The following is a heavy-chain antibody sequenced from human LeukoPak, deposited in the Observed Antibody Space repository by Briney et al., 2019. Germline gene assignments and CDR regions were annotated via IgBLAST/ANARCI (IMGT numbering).Heavy chain of an antibody. D-gene: IGHD3-10*01. Sequence: GGSLRLSCAASGFTFSSYGMHWVRQAPGKGLEWVAFIRYDGSNKYYADSVKGRFTISRDNSKNTLYLQMNGLRAEDTAVYYCAKDFGGLLWFGELFPSYYFDYWGQGTLVTVSS. CDR3: AKDFGGLLWFGELFPSYYFDY. CDR1: GFTFSSYG. CDR2: IRYDGSNK. V-gene: IGHV3-30*02. J-gene: IGHJ4*02.